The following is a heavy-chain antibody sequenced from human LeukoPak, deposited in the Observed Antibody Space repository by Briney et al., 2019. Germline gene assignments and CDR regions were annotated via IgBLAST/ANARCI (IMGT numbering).Heavy chain of an antibody. CDR1: GRSINNYY. CDR3: ARDRITMVRGALRYYGMDV. D-gene: IGHD3-10*01. Sequence: SETLSLTCTVSGRSINNYYWSWIRQPPGKGLEWIGYIYYSGSTNYDPSLKSRVTISVDTSKNKFSLKLNSVTAADTAVYYCARDRITMVRGALRYYGMDVWGQGTTVTVSS. V-gene: IGHV4-59*01. J-gene: IGHJ6*02. CDR2: IYYSGST.